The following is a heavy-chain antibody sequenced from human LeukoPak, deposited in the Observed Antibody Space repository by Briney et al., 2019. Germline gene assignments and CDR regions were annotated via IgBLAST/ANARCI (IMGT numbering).Heavy chain of an antibody. Sequence: PGGSLRLSCAASGFTFSSYSMNWVRQAPGKGLEWVSSISSSSSYIYYADSVKGRFTIPRDNAKNSLYLQMNSLRAEDTAVYYCARDGGGYDYDDYYYYMDVWGKGTTVTVSS. CDR1: GFTFSSYS. J-gene: IGHJ6*03. D-gene: IGHD5-12*01. CDR3: ARDGGGYDYDDYYYYMDV. CDR2: ISSSSSYI. V-gene: IGHV3-21*01.